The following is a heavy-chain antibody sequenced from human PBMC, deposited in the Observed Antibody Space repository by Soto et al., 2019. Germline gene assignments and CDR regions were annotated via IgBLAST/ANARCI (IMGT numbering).Heavy chain of an antibody. Sequence: SETLSLTCTVSGGSISSSGYYGGWIRQPPGKGLEWIGTMYYSGSTYYNPSLKSRVTISVDTSKNQFSLKLSSVTAADTAVYYCARQGAGYYGYVTWFDPWGQGTLVTVSS. CDR2: MYYSGST. CDR3: ARQGAGYYGYVTWFDP. CDR1: GGSISSSGYY. D-gene: IGHD3-10*01. J-gene: IGHJ5*02. V-gene: IGHV4-39*01.